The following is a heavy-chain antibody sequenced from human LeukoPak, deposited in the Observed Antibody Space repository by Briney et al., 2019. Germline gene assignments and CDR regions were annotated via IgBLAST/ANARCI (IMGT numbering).Heavy chain of an antibody. CDR3: ARALWFGELPTNFDY. CDR2: ISSSGSTI. Sequence: GGSLRLSCAASGFTFSSYEMNWVRQAPGKGLEWVSYISSSGSTIYYADSVKGRFTISRDNAKNSLYPQMNSLRAEDTAVYYCARALWFGELPTNFDYWGQGILVTVSS. CDR1: GFTFSSYE. J-gene: IGHJ4*02. D-gene: IGHD3-10*01. V-gene: IGHV3-48*03.